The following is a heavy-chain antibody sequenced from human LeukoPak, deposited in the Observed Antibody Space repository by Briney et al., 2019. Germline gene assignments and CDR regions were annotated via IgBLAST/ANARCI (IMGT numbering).Heavy chain of an antibody. CDR3: ARTIEMATISYFDY. V-gene: IGHV3-30*02. CDR1: GFTFSSYS. CDR2: IRYDGSNK. Sequence: GGSLRLSCAASGFTFSSYSMNWVRQAPGKGLEWVAFIRYDGSNKYYADSVKGRFTISRDNSKNTLYLQMNSLRAGDTAVYYCARTIEMATISYFDYWGQGTLVTVSS. D-gene: IGHD5-24*01. J-gene: IGHJ4*02.